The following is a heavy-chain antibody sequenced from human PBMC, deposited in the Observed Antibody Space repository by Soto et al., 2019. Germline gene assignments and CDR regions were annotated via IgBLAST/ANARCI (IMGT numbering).Heavy chain of an antibody. Sequence: SETLSLTCTVSGGSISSSSYYWGWIRQPPGKGLEWIGSIYYSGSTYYNPSLKSRVTISVDTSKNQFSLKLSSVTAADTAVYYCARCTMVRVDFDYWGQGTLVTVSS. CDR1: GGSISSSSYY. CDR2: IYYSGST. CDR3: ARCTMVRVDFDY. J-gene: IGHJ4*02. D-gene: IGHD3-10*01. V-gene: IGHV4-39*01.